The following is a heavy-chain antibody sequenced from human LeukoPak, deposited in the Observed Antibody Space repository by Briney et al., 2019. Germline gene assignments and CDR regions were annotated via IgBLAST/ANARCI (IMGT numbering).Heavy chain of an antibody. CDR1: GYSFTSYW. CDR2: IYPGDSDT. V-gene: IGHV5-51*01. J-gene: IGHJ5*02. D-gene: IGHD2-2*01. Sequence: GESLEISCKGSGYSFTSYWIGWVRQMPGKGLEWMGIIYPGDSDTRYSPSFQGQVTISADKSISTAYLQWSSLKASDTAMYYCARRDCSSTSCLYDWFDPWGQGTLVTVSS. CDR3: ARRDCSSTSCLYDWFDP.